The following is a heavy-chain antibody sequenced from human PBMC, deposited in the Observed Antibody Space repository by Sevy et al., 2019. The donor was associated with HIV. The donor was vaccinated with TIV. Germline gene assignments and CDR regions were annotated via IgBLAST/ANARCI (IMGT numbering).Heavy chain of an antibody. Sequence: GGSLRLSCTASGFTFSNFGIHWVRQAPGKGLQWVALMWYDGNNKYYADSVKGRFTISRDSSKNTVYLQMNNLRAEDTAMYYCARGPSLIVAGAVGYLDYWGQGTLVTVSS. J-gene: IGHJ4*02. CDR2: MWYDGNNK. CDR3: ARGPSLIVAGAVGYLDY. D-gene: IGHD2-21*01. V-gene: IGHV3-33*01. CDR1: GFTFSNFG.